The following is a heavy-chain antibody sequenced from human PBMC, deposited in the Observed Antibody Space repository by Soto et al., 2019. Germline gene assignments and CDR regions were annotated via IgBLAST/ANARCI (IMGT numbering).Heavy chain of an antibody. CDR2: IYYSGST. J-gene: IGHJ6*02. CDR1: GGSISSYY. D-gene: IGHD6-19*01. V-gene: IGHV4-59*01. Sequence: PSETLSLTCTVSGGSISSYYWSWIRQPPGKGLEWIGYIYYSGSTNYNPSLKSRVTISVDTSKNQFSLKLSSVTAADTAVYYCARRGLSVAGRGHYYYGMDVWGQGTTVTVSS. CDR3: ARRGLSVAGRGHYYYGMDV.